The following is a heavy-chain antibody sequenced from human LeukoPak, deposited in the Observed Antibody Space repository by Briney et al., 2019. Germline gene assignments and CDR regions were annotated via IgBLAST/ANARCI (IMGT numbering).Heavy chain of an antibody. Sequence: SEALSLTCTVSGYSISSGYYWGWIRQPPGKGLEWIGSIYHSGSTYYNPSLKSRVTISVDTSKNQFSLKLSSVTAADTAVYYCARDRGPSGAFDIWGQGTMVTVSS. CDR2: IYHSGST. D-gene: IGHD6-25*01. CDR1: GYSISSGYY. V-gene: IGHV4-38-2*02. J-gene: IGHJ3*02. CDR3: ARDRGPSGAFDI.